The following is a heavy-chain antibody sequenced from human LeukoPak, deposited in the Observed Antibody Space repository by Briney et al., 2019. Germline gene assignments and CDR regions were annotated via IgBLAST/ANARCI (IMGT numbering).Heavy chain of an antibody. Sequence: SETLSLTCTVSGGSISDYYWSWIRQPPGKGLEWIGYIYYSGSTTYNPSLKSRVTMSVDTAKNQFFLKLRSVTAADTATYYCARGDFCSSSSCYLRPMDVWGKGTTVTVSS. CDR1: GGSISDYY. D-gene: IGHD2-2*01. CDR3: ARGDFCSSSSCYLRPMDV. V-gene: IGHV4-59*01. CDR2: IYYSGST. J-gene: IGHJ6*03.